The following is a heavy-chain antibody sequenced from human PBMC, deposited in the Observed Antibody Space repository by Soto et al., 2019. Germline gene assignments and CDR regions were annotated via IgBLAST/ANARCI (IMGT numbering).Heavy chain of an antibody. CDR3: ARDHSIDVRNTSWFDP. V-gene: IGHV4-31*03. CDR1: GGSISGGGYY. CDR2: IYYSGST. D-gene: IGHD3-22*01. J-gene: IGHJ5*02. Sequence: SETLSLTCTFSGGSISGGGYYWSWIRQHPGKGLEWIGYIYYSGSTYYNPSLKSRVTISVDTSKNQFSLKLSSVTAADTAVYYCARDHSIDVRNTSWFDPWGQGTLVTVSS.